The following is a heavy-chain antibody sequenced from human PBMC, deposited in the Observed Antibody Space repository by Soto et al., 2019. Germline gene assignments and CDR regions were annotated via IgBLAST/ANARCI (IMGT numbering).Heavy chain of an antibody. J-gene: IGHJ3*01. Sequence: EVQMVESGGGLVQPGESLKLSCAASGFGFSGSAIHWVRQAPGKGLEWIGRIRSKPANYATVFAESVRGRFNISSDDAENMAFLHMNTLKPEDTAVYYCSSVVANPSDAFDVWGQGTVVTVYS. D-gene: IGHD2-21*01. CDR1: GFGFSGSA. V-gene: IGHV3-73*02. CDR3: SSVVANPSDAFDV. CDR2: IRSKPANYAT.